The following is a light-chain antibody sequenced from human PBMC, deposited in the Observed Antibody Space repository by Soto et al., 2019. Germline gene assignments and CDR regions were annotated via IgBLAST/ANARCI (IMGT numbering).Light chain of an antibody. CDR2: EVS. J-gene: IGKJ3*01. Sequence: DVVMTQSPLSLPVTLGQPASISCRSSQSLVYSNGNTYLNWFHQRPGQSPRRLMYEVSNRDSGVPDRFSGSGSDTDFTLKISRVEAEDVGIYYCMQGTFWPFTFGPGTKVDVK. V-gene: IGKV2-30*01. CDR1: QSLVYSNGNTY. CDR3: MQGTFWPFT.